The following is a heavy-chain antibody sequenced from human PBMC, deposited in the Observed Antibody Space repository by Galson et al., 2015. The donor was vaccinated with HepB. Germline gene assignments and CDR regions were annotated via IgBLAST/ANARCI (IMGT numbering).Heavy chain of an antibody. V-gene: IGHV4-34*01. CDR2: INHSGST. D-gene: IGHD4-23*01. J-gene: IGHJ4*02. CDR3: ARVYGGKWFGYFDY. Sequence: SETLSLTCAVYVGSFSGYYWSWIRQPPGKGLEWIGEINHSGSTNYNPSLKSRVTISVDTSKNQFSLKLSSVTAADTAVYYCARVYGGKWFGYFDYWGQGTLVTVSS. CDR1: VGSFSGYY.